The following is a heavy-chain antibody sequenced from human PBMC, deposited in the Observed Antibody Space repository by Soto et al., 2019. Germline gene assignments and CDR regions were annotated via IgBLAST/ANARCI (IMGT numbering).Heavy chain of an antibody. CDR2: IYYSGST. D-gene: IGHD3-10*01. CDR3: ARRVTMVRGVTIRWFDP. Sequence: PSETLSLTCTVSGGSISSRGYYWGWIRQPPGKGLEWIGTIYYSGSTFYNPSLESRVTISVDTSKNQFSLKLSSVTAADTAVYYCARRVTMVRGVTIRWFDPWGQGTLVTVSS. J-gene: IGHJ5*02. V-gene: IGHV4-39*01. CDR1: GGSISSRGYY.